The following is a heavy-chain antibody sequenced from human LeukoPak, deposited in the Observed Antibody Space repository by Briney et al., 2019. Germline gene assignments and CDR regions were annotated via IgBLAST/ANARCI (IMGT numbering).Heavy chain of an antibody. V-gene: IGHV1-46*01. J-gene: IGHJ5*02. CDR1: GYTFTSYY. D-gene: IGHD2-21*02. CDR3: ARDPFVVVTATNNWFDP. CDR2: INPSGGST. Sequence: GVSVKVSCXASGYTFTSYYMHWVRQAPGQGLEWMGIINPSGGSTSYAQKFQGRVTMTRDTSTSTVYMELSSLRSEDTAVYYCARDPFVVVTATNNWFDPWGQGTLITVSS.